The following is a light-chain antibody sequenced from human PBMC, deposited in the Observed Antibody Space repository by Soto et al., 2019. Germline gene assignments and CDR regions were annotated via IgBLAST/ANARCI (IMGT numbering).Light chain of an antibody. J-gene: IGLJ2*01. CDR1: SSNIGGNS. CDR2: SDD. V-gene: IGLV1-44*01. Sequence: QSALTQPPSASGTPGQRVTISCSGISSNIGGNSVNWYQHLPGTAPKILMYSDDERPSGVRDRFSGSKSGTSASLAISGLQSEDEADYYCAAWDDNLNGPVFGGGTKLTVL. CDR3: AAWDDNLNGPV.